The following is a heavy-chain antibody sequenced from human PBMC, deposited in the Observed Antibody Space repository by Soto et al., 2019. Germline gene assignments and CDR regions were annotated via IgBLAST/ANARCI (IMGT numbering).Heavy chain of an antibody. CDR2: ISSNGGST. D-gene: IGHD6-13*01. V-gene: IGHV3-64D*06. CDR1: VFPFSSYA. CDR3: VKDRWVDY. J-gene: IGHJ4*02. Sequence: PGGPLSLSCSVSVFPFSSYAMHWVRQAPGKGLEYVSSISSNGGSTYYPDSVKGRFTISRDNSKNTLYLQMSSLRVEDTAVYYCVKDRWVDYWGQGTLVTVSS.